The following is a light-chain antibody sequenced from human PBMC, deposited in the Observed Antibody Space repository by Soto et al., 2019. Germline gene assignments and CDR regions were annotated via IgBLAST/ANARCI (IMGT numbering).Light chain of an antibody. V-gene: IGKV3-20*01. CDR3: QRYGTSLPLT. CDR1: QSVSSNY. CDR2: GAS. J-gene: IGKJ4*01. Sequence: EIVLTQSPGTLSLSPGDRATLSCRASQSVSSNYLAWYQQKPGQAPRPLIYGASSRATGIPDRFSGSGSGTDFTLTISRLEPEDFAVYCCQRYGTSLPLTFGGGTKVDIK.